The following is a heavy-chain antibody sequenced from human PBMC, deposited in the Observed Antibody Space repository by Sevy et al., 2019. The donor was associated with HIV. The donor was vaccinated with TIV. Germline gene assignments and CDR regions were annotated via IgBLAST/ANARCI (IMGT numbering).Heavy chain of an antibody. V-gene: IGHV3-53*01. CDR3: ARGLIGYCSSTSCSTPFDI. CDR1: GFTVSSNY. Sequence: GGSLRLSCAASGFTVSSNYMSWVRQAPGKGLEWVSVIYSGRSTYYADSVKGRFTISRDNSKNTLYLQMNSLRAEDTAVYYCARGLIGYCSSTSCSTPFDIWGQGTMVTVSS. D-gene: IGHD2-2*01. J-gene: IGHJ3*02. CDR2: IYSGRST.